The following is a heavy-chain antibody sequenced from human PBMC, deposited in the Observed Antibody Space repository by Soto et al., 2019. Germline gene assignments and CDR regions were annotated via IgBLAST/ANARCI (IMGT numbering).Heavy chain of an antibody. Sequence: SVKVSCKASGGTFSSYAISWVRQAPGQGLEWMGGIIPIFGTANYAQKFQGRVTITADKSTSTAYMELSNLRSEDTAVYYCARFPAAGYYFDYWGQGTLVTVSS. J-gene: IGHJ4*02. D-gene: IGHD6-13*01. V-gene: IGHV1-69*06. CDR1: GGTFSSYA. CDR2: IIPIFGTA. CDR3: ARFPAAGYYFDY.